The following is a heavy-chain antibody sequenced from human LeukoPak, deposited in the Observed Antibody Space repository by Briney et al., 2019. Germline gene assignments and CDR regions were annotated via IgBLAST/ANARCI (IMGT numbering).Heavy chain of an antibody. D-gene: IGHD3-3*02. V-gene: IGHV1-24*01. Sequence: ASVKVSCKVSGYTLTELSMHWVRQAPGKGLEWMGGFDPEDGETIYAQKFQGRVTMTEDTSTDTAYMELSSLRSGDTAVYYCATPAFLEWLLPFDYWGQGTLVTVSS. J-gene: IGHJ4*02. CDR1: GYTLTELS. CDR2: FDPEDGET. CDR3: ATPAFLEWLLPFDY.